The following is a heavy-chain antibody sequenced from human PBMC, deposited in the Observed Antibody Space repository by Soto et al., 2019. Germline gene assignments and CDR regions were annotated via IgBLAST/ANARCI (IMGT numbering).Heavy chain of an antibody. D-gene: IGHD3-3*01. CDR2: IYYSGST. CDR1: GGSVSSGSYY. V-gene: IGHV4-61*01. Sequence: SETLSLTCTVSGGSVSSGSYYWSWIRQPPGKGLEWIGYIYYSGSTNYNPSLKSRVTISVDTSKNQFSLKLSPVTAADTAVYYCARDRDYDFWSGLADVWGQGTTVTVSS. CDR3: ARDRDYDFWSGLADV. J-gene: IGHJ6*02.